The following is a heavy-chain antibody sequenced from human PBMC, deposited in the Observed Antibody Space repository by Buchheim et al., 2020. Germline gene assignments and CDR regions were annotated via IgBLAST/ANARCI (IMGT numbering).Heavy chain of an antibody. CDR1: GFTFSNAW. Sequence: EVQLVESGGGLVKPGGSLRLSCAASGFTFSNAWMSWVRQAPGKGLEWVGRIKSKTDGGTTDYAAPGKGRITISRDDSKNTLYLQMNSLKTEDTAVYYCTTEYYYDSSGYYYSEDAFDIWGQGT. CDR3: TTEYYYDSSGYYYSEDAFDI. V-gene: IGHV3-15*01. CDR2: IKSKTDGGTT. D-gene: IGHD3-22*01. J-gene: IGHJ3*02.